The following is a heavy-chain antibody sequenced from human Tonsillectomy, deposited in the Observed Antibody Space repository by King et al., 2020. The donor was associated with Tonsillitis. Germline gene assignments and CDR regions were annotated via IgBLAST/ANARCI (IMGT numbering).Heavy chain of an antibody. J-gene: IGHJ4*02. CDR3: ASPYPVLKY. CDR2: IFYSGST. D-gene: IGHD3-9*01. CDR1: GGSISSFY. V-gene: IGHV4-59*01. Sequence: QLQESGPGLVKPSETLSLTCTVSGGSISSFYWSWIRQPPGKGLEWIGSIFYSGSTNYNPSLKSRVTISVDTSKNPFSLKLSSVTAADTAVYFCASPYPVLKYWGQGTLVTVSS.